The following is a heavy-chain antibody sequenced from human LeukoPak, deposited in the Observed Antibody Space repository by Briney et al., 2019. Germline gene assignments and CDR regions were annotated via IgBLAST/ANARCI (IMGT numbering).Heavy chain of an antibody. D-gene: IGHD2-2*01. J-gene: IGHJ6*02. V-gene: IGHV1-46*01. CDR3: ARVPPYCSSTSCRYYYYYGMDV. CDR1: GYTFTSYY. Sequence: GASVKVSCKASGYTFTSYYMHWVRQAPGQGLEWMGIINPSGGSTSYAQKFQGRVTMTRDTSTSTVYMELSSLRSEDTAVYYCARVPPYCSSTSCRYYYYYGMDVWGQGTTVTVSS. CDR2: INPSGGST.